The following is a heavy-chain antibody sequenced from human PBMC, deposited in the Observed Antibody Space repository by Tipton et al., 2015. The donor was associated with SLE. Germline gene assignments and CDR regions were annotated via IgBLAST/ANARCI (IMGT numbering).Heavy chain of an antibody. J-gene: IGHJ5*02. Sequence: TLSLTCTVYGGSFSDYYWSWIRQSPGKGLEWIGEINQRGGTNYNPSLKRRVTISLDTSKNQFSLKLNSLTAADTAVYYCASSSGNYGDWFDPWGQGTLVTVSS. CDR2: INQRGGT. D-gene: IGHD1-26*01. CDR3: ASSSGNYGDWFDP. CDR1: GGSFSDYY. V-gene: IGHV4-34*01.